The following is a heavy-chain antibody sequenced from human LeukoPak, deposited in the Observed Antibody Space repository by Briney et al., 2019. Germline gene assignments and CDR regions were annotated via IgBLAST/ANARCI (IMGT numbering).Heavy chain of an antibody. J-gene: IGHJ4*02. V-gene: IGHV4-59*01. CDR3: ARSDYVWGSYHYDY. CDR1: GGSISSYY. D-gene: IGHD3-16*01. CDR2: IYYSGST. Sequence: PSETLSLTCTVSGGSISSYYWSWIRQPPGKGLERMGYIYYSGSTNNNPSLKRRGTISVDTSKNQFPLKLSSVTAAATAVYYCARSDYVWGSYHYDYWGQGTLVTVSS.